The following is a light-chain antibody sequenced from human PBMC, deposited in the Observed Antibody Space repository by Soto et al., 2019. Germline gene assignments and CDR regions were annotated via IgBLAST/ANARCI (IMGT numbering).Light chain of an antibody. CDR3: QQYNNWPPWT. CDR1: QSVSSN. J-gene: IGKJ1*01. CDR2: GAS. Sequence: EIVMTQSPATLSVSPGERATLSCRASQSVSSNLAWYQQKPGQAPRLLIYGASTRATGIPARFSGSGSVTEFTLTISSLQSEDFAVYYCQQYNNWPPWTFGQETKVEIK. V-gene: IGKV3-15*01.